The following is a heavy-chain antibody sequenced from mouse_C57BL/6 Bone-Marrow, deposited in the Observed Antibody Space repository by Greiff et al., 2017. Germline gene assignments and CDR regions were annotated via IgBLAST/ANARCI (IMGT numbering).Heavy chain of an antibody. CDR1: GFNIKDDY. J-gene: IGHJ4*01. D-gene: IGHD1-1*01. CDR3: TTRGGSSLGYAMDY. CDR2: IDPENGDT. Sequence: EVKLMESGAELVRPGASVKLSCTASGFNIKDDYMHWVKQRPEQGLEWIGWIDPENGDTEYASKFQGKATITADTSSNTAYLQLSSLTSEDTAVYYCTTRGGSSLGYAMDYWGQGTSVTVSS. V-gene: IGHV14-4*01.